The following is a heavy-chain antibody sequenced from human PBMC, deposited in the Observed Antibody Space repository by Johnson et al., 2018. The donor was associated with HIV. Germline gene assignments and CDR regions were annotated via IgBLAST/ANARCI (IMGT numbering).Heavy chain of an antibody. J-gene: IGHJ3*02. CDR1: GFTFSSYA. Sequence: VQLVESGGGLVQPGGSLRLSCAASGFTFSSYAMSWVRQAPGKGLEWVSAISGSGGSTYYADSVKGRFTISRDNAKNSLYLQMSSLRTEDTALYYCTTDLVGSSGYYFYAFDIWGQGTMVTVSS. CDR3: TTDLVGSSGYYFYAFDI. CDR2: ISGSGGST. V-gene: IGHV3-23*04. D-gene: IGHD3-3*01.